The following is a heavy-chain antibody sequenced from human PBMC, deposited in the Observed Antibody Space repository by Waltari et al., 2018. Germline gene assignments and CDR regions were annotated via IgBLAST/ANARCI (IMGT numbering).Heavy chain of an antibody. CDR3: AREQWLVKNWFDP. D-gene: IGHD6-19*01. CDR2: INHSGST. Sequence: QVQLQQWGAGLLKPSETLSLTCAVYGGSFSGYYWSWIRQPPGKGLEWNGEINHSGSTNTSPSLKSRFTLSVATSKNQFSRKLSSVTAADTAVYYCAREQWLVKNWFDPWGQGTLVTVSS. J-gene: IGHJ5*02. V-gene: IGHV4-34*01. CDR1: GGSFSGYY.